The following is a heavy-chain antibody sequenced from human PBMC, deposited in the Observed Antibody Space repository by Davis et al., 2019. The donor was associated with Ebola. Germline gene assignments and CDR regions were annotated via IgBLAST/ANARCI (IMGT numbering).Heavy chain of an antibody. D-gene: IGHD6-19*01. V-gene: IGHV4-59*01. CDR3: TTSEAVAGTNNGDY. J-gene: IGHJ4*02. Sequence: SETLSLTCTVSGGSISSYYWSWIRQPPGKGLEWIGYIYYSGSTNYNPSLKSRVTISVDTSKNQFSLKLSSVTAADTAVYYCTTSEAVAGTNNGDYWGQGTLVTVSS. CDR2: IYYSGST. CDR1: GGSISSYY.